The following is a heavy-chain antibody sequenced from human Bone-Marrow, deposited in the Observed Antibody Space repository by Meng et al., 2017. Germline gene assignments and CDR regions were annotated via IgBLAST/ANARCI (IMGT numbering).Heavy chain of an antibody. V-gene: IGHV1-69*13. Sequence: SVKVSCKASGGTFSSYAISWVRQAPGQGLEWMGGIIPIFGTANYAQKFQGRVTITADESTSTAYMGLSSLRSEDTAVYYCASPLREYYYDSSGFLYYFDYWGQGPLVTVSS. CDR3: ASPLREYYYDSSGFLYYFDY. D-gene: IGHD3-22*01. CDR1: GGTFSSYA. CDR2: IIPIFGTA. J-gene: IGHJ4*02.